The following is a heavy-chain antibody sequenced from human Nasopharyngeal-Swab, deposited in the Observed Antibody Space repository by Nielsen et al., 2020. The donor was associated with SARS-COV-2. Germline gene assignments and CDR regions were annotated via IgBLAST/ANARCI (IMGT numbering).Heavy chain of an antibody. Sequence: WIPQPPGKGLEWVAVIWYDGSNKYYADSVKGRFTISRDNSKNTLYLQMNSLRAEDTAVYYCARDLRTTVTGGDYWGQGTLVTVSS. D-gene: IGHD4-17*01. V-gene: IGHV3-33*01. CDR2: IWYDGSNK. CDR3: ARDLRTTVTGGDY. J-gene: IGHJ4*02.